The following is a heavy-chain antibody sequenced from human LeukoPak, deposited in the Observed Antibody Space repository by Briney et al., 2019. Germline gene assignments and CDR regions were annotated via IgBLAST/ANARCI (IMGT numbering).Heavy chain of an antibody. D-gene: IGHD6-13*01. CDR1: GGSIRSYY. CDR2: IYYSGST. J-gene: IGHJ2*01. CDR3: ARVYYSNSYDYWYFDL. V-gene: IGHV4-59*01. Sequence: SETVTLPCTVSGGSIRSYYWSWIRQPPGKGLEWIAYIYYSGSTNYNPSLKSRVTISVDTSKNQFSLKLSSVTAADTAVYYCARVYYSNSYDYWYFDLWGRGTLVTVSS.